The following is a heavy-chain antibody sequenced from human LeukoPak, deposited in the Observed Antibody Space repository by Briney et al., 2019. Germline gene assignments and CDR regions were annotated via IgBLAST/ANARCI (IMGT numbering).Heavy chain of an antibody. V-gene: IGHV2-5*02. J-gene: IGHJ4*02. D-gene: IGHD6-13*01. CDR1: GFPLSTSGVG. CDR3: ARIAADGGYFDY. Sequence: SGPTQVNPTQTLTLTCTFSGFPLSTSGVGVAWIRQPPGEALEWLALIYWDDDKLYSPSLKSRLTITKDTSKTQVVLTMTNMDPVDTATYYCARIAADGGYFDYWGQGTLVTVSS. CDR2: IYWDDDK.